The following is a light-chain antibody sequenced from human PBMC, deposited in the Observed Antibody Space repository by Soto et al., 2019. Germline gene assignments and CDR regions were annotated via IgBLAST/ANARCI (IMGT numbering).Light chain of an antibody. V-gene: IGKV3-11*01. CDR1: QSVKSY. CDR2: DAS. Sequence: EIVLTQSPATLSLSPGERATLSCRASQSVKSYLAWYQQKPGQAPRLLIYDASNRATGIPARFSGSGSGTDFTLTISSLEPEDFAVYYCQQRRSWLWTFGQGTKVEIK. CDR3: QQRRSWLWT. J-gene: IGKJ1*01.